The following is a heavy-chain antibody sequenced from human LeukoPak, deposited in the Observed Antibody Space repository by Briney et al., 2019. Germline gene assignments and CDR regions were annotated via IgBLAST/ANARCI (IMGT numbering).Heavy chain of an antibody. V-gene: IGHV3-23*01. CDR1: AFTFSSYA. D-gene: IGHD2-21*01. J-gene: IGHJ5*02. CDR3: AKGTGINYSHSFDL. CDR2: ISSRGGST. Sequence: PGGSLRLSCAASAFTFSSYAMYSGRHAPRKGLEWVSGISSRGGSTYYTASVKGRFTISVDNSKNPLYLQMDSVRAADTALYYCAKGTGINYSHSFDLWGEGTLVTVST.